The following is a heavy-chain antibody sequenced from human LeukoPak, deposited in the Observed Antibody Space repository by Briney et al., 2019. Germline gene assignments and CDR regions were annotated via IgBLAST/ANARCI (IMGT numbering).Heavy chain of an antibody. Sequence: SETLSLTCAVYGGSFSGYYWSWIRQPPGKGLEWIGEINHSGSTNYNPSLKSRVTISVDTSKNQFSLKLSSVTAADTAVYYCARGSSSLGEDYWGQGTLVTASS. D-gene: IGHD6-6*01. J-gene: IGHJ4*02. CDR1: GGSFSGYY. V-gene: IGHV4-34*01. CDR2: INHSGST. CDR3: ARGSSSLGEDY.